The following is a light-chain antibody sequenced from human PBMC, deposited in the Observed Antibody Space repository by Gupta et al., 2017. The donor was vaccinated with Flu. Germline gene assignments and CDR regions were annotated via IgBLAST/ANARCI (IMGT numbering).Light chain of an antibody. Sequence: QTARITCSGDALPKQYAYWYQQKPGQAPVLVIYKDSERPSGIPERFSGSSSGTTVTLTISGVQAEDEADYYCQSADSSGTRAWVFGGGTKLTVL. CDR2: KDS. CDR3: QSADSSGTRAWV. V-gene: IGLV3-25*03. CDR1: ALPKQY. J-gene: IGLJ3*02.